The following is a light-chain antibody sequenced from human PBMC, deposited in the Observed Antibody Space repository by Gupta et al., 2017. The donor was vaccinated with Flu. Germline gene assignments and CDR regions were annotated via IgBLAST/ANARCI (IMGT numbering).Light chain of an antibody. V-gene: IGKV1-39*01. CDR3: QQTSSTPYR. CDR1: QPVGYK. CDR2: TIS. Sequence: DIQVTQFPSSLPASVGDKISITCRTSQPVGYKLSWYQQKKREAPRLLVYTISILQTGVPSRFSGSGSETEFTLTISGVQPEDSATYFCQQTSSTPYRFGQGTTMEI. J-gene: IGKJ2*01.